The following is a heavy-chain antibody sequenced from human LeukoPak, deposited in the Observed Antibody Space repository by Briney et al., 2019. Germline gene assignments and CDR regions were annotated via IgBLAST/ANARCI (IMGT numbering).Heavy chain of an antibody. CDR3: ARVYYGSGSLHYYYYYMDV. CDR2: TYCGGRT. CDR1: EFSVGSNY. Sequence: AGGSLRLSCAASEFSVGSNYMTWVRQAPGKGLEWGSVTYCGGRTYYEDSVKGRFTISRDNSKTTLYLQMNSLRAEDTVMYYCARVYYGSGSLHYYYYYMDVWGKGNTVTISS. J-gene: IGHJ6*03. V-gene: IGHV3-53*01. D-gene: IGHD3-10*01.